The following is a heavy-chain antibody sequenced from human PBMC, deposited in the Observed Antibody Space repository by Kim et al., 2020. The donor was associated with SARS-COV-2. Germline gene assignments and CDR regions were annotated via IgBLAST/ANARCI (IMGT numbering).Heavy chain of an antibody. V-gene: IGHV3-23*01. D-gene: IGHD3-22*01. J-gene: IGHJ4*02. CDR3: AAGSDDSGFFYTL. Sequence: YADPVTGRFTISRDNSKNTVYLQMNSLRAEDTALYYWAAGSDDSGFFYTLWGQGTLVTVSS.